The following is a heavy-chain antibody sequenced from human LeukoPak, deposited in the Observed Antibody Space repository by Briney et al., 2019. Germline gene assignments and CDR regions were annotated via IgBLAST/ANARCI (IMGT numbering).Heavy chain of an antibody. Sequence: GGSLRLSCVASGFTFTNYWMSWVRQAPGKGLEWVANIKLDGSEQYYVDSVKGRFTISRDNAKNSLSLQMNSLRPDDTAFYYCVRGGGYFDNWGQGTVVTVSS. V-gene: IGHV3-7*01. CDR2: IKLDGSEQ. CDR3: VRGGGYFDN. D-gene: IGHD3-16*01. CDR1: GFTFTNYW. J-gene: IGHJ4*02.